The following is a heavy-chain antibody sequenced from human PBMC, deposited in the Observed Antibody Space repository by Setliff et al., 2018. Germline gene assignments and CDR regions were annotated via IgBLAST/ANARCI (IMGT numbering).Heavy chain of an antibody. CDR3: TTRYHNPGDGYMAVFDF. D-gene: IGHD2-21*01. CDR1: GFTFSHFW. Sequence: GSLRLSCAASGFTFSHFWMGWVRQAPGKGLEWVANIKPDGTEEYYVDSVRGRFTISRDNAHNSLYLQMNNLRVEDTAVYYCTTRYHNPGDGYMAVFDFWGQGSLVTVSS. J-gene: IGHJ4*02. V-gene: IGHV3-7*03. CDR2: IKPDGTEE.